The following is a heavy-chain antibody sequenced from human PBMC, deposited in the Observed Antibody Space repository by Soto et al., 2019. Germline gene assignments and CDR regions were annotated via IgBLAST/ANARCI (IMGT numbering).Heavy chain of an antibody. J-gene: IGHJ3*02. Sequence: QLHLVQSGAVVKKPGASVTVSCSASGYPVTAYYMHWVRQAPGRGLEWMGGINPATGAAKYTQTFQGRVTMARDQSTRTVFMELGGPTSEDTAGFYCARGGGVGVAGSAAFDMWGQGTLVTVSS. CDR2: INPATGAA. V-gene: IGHV1-2*02. CDR1: GYPVTAYY. CDR3: ARGGGVGVAGSAAFDM. D-gene: IGHD3-3*01.